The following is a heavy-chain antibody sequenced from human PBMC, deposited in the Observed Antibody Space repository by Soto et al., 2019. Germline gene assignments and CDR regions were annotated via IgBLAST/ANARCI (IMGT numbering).Heavy chain of an antibody. D-gene: IGHD4-17*01. CDR3: ARDPSTVVTPPTFDY. CDR2: INSDGSST. CDR1: GFTFSSYW. V-gene: IGHV3-74*01. J-gene: IGHJ4*02. Sequence: GGSLRLSCAASGFTFSSYWMHWVRQAPGKGLVWVSRINSDGSSTSYADSVKGRFTISRDNAKNTLYLQMNSLRAEDTAVYYCARDPSTVVTPPTFDYWRQGTLVTVSS.